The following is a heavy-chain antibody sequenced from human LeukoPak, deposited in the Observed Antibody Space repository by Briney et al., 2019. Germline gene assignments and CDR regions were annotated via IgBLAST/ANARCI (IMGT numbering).Heavy chain of an antibody. V-gene: IGHV5-51*01. CDR2: IYPGDSDT. Sequence: GESLKISCKGSGYSFTSYWIGWVRQMPGKGLEWMGIIYPGDSDTRYSPSFQGQVTISADKSISTAYLQWSSLKASDSGMYYCARGVRYCSRTSCYRAFDILRQGTMVTVSS. CDR3: ARGVRYCSRTSCYRAFDI. D-gene: IGHD2-2*01. J-gene: IGHJ3*02. CDR1: GYSFTSYW.